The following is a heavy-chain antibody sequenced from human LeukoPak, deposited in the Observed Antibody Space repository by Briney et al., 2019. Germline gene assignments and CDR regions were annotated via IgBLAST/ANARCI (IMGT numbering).Heavy chain of an antibody. Sequence: ASVKVSCKASGYTFTNYDISWVRQAPGQGLEWMGWISGYNGNTKYAQKLQGRVTMTTDTSTSTAYMELRSLRSDDTAVYYCARAPRYYYGSGSSNNDYWGQGTLVTVSS. CDR2: ISGYNGNT. V-gene: IGHV1-18*01. CDR3: ARAPRYYYGSGSSNNDY. CDR1: GYTFTNYD. D-gene: IGHD3-10*01. J-gene: IGHJ4*02.